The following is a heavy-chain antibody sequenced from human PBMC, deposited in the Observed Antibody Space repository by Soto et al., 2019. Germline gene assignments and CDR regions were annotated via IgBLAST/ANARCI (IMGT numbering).Heavy chain of an antibody. CDR3: ATPARGESSGWYSYYYYGMDV. CDR2: IYSGGST. V-gene: IGHV3-53*01. J-gene: IGHJ6*02. Sequence: EVQLVESGGGLIQPGGSLRLSCAASGFTVSSNYMSWVRQAPGKGLEWVSVIYSGGSTYYADSVKGRFTISRDNSKNTLYLQMNSLRAEDTAVYYCATPARGESSGWYSYYYYGMDVWGQGTTVTASS. D-gene: IGHD6-19*01. CDR1: GFTVSSNY.